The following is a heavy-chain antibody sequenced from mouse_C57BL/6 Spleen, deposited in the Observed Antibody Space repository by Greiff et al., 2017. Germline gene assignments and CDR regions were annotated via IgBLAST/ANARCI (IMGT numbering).Heavy chain of an antibody. CDR3: GRGAYDYGSRDYFDC. J-gene: IGHJ2*01. D-gene: IGHD1-1*01. Sequence: QVQLQQSGAELARPGASVKLSCKASGYTFTSYGISWVKQRTGQGLEWIGEIYPRSGNTYYNEKFKGKATLTADKSSSTAYMELRSLTSEDSAVYFCGRGAYDYGSRDYFDCWGKGTTLTVSS. V-gene: IGHV1-81*01. CDR2: IYPRSGNT. CDR1: GYTFTSYG.